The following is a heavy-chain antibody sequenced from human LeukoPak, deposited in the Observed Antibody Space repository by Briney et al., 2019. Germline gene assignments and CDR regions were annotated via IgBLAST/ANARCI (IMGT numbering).Heavy chain of an antibody. V-gene: IGHV3-30*14. CDR1: GFTFSSYA. CDR3: ARTSVNWGVYFDY. CDR2: ISYDGSNK. Sequence: PGGSLRLSCAASGFTFSSYAMHWVGQAPGKGLEWVAVISYDGSNKYYADSVKGRFTISRDNSKNTLYLQMNSLRAEDTAVYYCARTSVNWGVYFDYWGQGTLVTVSS. J-gene: IGHJ4*02. D-gene: IGHD7-27*01.